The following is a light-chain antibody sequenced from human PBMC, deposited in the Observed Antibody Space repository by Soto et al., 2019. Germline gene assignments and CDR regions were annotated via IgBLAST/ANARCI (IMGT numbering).Light chain of an antibody. CDR2: DLT. CDR3: SSPTSSYTVI. J-gene: IGLJ1*01. Sequence: QSALTQPASVSGSPGQSITISCTGNSSDIGGYVSWYQQYPGKAPKIMIYDLTNRPSGVSNRFSGSKSGDTASLTISGLQAEDEADYYCSSPTSSYTVIFGTGTKVTVL. V-gene: IGLV2-14*01. CDR1: SSDIGGY.